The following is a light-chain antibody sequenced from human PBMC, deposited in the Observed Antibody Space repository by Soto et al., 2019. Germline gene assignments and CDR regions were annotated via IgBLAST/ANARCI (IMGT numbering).Light chain of an antibody. V-gene: IGLV1-44*01. Sequence: QSVLTQPPSASGTPGQRVTISCSGSSSNIGSNTVNWYQHLPGTAPKLLIYSNNQRPSGFPDRFSGSKSGTAASLAISGLQSEDEADYYCAAWDDCLHGPGVVFCGGTELTV. CDR2: SNN. CDR3: AAWDDCLHGPGVV. CDR1: SSNIGSNT. J-gene: IGLJ2*01.